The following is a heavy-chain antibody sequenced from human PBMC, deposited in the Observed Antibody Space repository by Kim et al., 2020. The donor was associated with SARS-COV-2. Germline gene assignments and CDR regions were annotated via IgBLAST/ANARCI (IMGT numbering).Heavy chain of an antibody. J-gene: IGHJ2*01. Sequence: DCVKGRFTISRDNAKNSLYLQMNSLRAEDTAVYYCARGGYSYGPYWYFDLWGRGTLVTVSS. CDR3: ARGGYSYGPYWYFDL. V-gene: IGHV3-7*01. D-gene: IGHD5-18*01.